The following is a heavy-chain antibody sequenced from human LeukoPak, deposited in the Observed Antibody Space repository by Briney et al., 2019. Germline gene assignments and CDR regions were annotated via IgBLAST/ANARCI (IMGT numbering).Heavy chain of an antibody. CDR1: GFTFSTYC. CDR3: VRDFRSADY. J-gene: IGHJ4*02. CDR2: ICPDGTVT. V-gene: IGHV3-74*01. Sequence: AGGSLRLSCAASGFTFSTYCMHWVRQAPGKGPMWVSRICPDGTVTNYADSVKARFIISGDNARNTVYLQMNSLRVEDTAVYYCVRDFRSADYWGQGTLVTVSS.